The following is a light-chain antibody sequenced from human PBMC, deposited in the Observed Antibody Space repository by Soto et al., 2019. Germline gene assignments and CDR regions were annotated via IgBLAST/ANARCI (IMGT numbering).Light chain of an antibody. CDR1: PGISGTY. V-gene: IGKV3-20*01. CDR2: GAS. J-gene: IGKJ2*01. CDR3: QQSTGSPLYT. Sequence: EVVLTQSPATLSLSPGERATLSCRASPGISGTYLAWYQQKPGQAPRLLIYGASTRATGIPDRFSGSGSATDFNLTISSLEPEDFAVYDCQQSTGSPLYTFGQGTKLQI.